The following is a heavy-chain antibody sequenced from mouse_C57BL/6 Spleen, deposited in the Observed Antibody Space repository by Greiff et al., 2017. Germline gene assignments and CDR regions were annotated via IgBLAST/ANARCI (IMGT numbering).Heavy chain of an antibody. CDR2: IDPETGGT. CDR3: TRGGDYYGSGDY. V-gene: IGHV1-15*01. J-gene: IGHJ2*01. CDR1: GYTFTDYE. D-gene: IGHD1-1*01. Sequence: VQLQQSGAELVRPGASVTLSCKASGYTFTDYEMHWVKQTPVHGLEWIGAIDPETGGTAYNQKFKGKAILTADKSSSTAYMELRSLTSEDSAVYYCTRGGDYYGSGDYWGQGTTLTVSS.